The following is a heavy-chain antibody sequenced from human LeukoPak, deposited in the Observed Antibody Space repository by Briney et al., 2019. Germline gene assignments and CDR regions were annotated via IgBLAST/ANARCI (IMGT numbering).Heavy chain of an antibody. CDR2: LTRTSSAT. CDR3: ATGGSEYRSDWFDS. V-gene: IGHV3-48*01. J-gene: IGHJ5*01. CDR1: GFRFSSYD. D-gene: IGHD5-18*01. Sequence: AGGSLRLSCVGSGFRFSSYDMNWVRQAPGRGLEWLSYLTRTSSATWYADSAKGRFTIFRDNAKSSLYLQMNSLRVEDTAVYYCATGGSEYRSDWFDSWGQGTLVNVAS.